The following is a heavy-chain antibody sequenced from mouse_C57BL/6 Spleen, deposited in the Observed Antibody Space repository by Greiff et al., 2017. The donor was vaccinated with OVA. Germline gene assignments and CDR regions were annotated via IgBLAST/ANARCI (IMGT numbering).Heavy chain of an antibody. CDR2: INPSTGGT. CDR3: ARPHITTVVEGYFDY. CDR1: GYSFTGYY. Sequence: EVHLVESGPELVKPGASVKISCKASGYSFTGYYMNWVKQSPEKSLEWIGEINPSTGGTTYNQKFKAKATLTVDKSSSTAYMQLKSLTSEDSAVYYCARPHITTVVEGYFDYWGQGTTLTVSS. V-gene: IGHV1-42*01. D-gene: IGHD1-1*01. J-gene: IGHJ2*01.